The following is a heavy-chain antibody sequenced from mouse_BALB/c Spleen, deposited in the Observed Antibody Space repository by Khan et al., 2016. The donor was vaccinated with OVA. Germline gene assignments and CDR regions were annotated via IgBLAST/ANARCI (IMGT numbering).Heavy chain of an antibody. Sequence: ELVESGGDLVKPGGSLKLSCAASGFTFSSYVMSWVRQTPEKRLEWVASISSGGSTYYPDSVKGRFTIFRDNARNILYLLMSSLRSEDTAMYYCAGEAYRYDGYYFDYWGQGTTLTVSS. CDR2: ISSGGST. J-gene: IGHJ2*01. CDR3: AGEAYRYDGYYFDY. D-gene: IGHD2-14*01. CDR1: GFTFSSYV. V-gene: IGHV5-6-5*01.